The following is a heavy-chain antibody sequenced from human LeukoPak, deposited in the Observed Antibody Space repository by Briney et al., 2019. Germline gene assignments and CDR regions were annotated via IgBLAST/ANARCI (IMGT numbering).Heavy chain of an antibody. V-gene: IGHV1-2*02. Sequence: GASVKVSCKASGYTFTGYYMHWVRQAPGQGLEWMGWINPNSGGTNYAQKFQGRVTMTRDTSIRTAYMELSRLRSDDTAVYYCARDPGEDIVVVVAATNYYGMDVWGQGTTVTVSS. J-gene: IGHJ6*02. D-gene: IGHD2-15*01. CDR2: INPNSGGT. CDR1: GYTFTGYY. CDR3: ARDPGEDIVVVVAATNYYGMDV.